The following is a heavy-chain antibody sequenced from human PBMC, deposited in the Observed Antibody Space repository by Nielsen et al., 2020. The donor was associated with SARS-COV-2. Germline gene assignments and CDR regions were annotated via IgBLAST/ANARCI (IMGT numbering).Heavy chain of an antibody. Sequence: SETLSLTCTVSGGSISSYYWSWIRQPPGKGLEWIGYIYYSGSTNYNPSLKSRVTISVDTSKNQFSLKLSSVTAADTAVYYCARIRGEDDAFDIWGQGTMVTVSS. CDR1: GGSISSYY. D-gene: IGHD3-10*01. V-gene: IGHV4-59*08. J-gene: IGHJ3*02. CDR3: ARIRGEDDAFDI. CDR2: IYYSGST.